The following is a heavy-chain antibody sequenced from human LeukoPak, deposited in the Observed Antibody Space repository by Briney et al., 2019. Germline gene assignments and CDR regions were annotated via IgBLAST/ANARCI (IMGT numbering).Heavy chain of an antibody. J-gene: IGHJ4*02. CDR2: ISSSSTYI. Sequence: GGSLRLSCAASGFTFSSYSMNWVRQAPGKGLEWVSSISSSSTYIYYADSVKGRFTISRDNAKNSLYLQMNSLRAEDTAVYYCAKKTKEGIAAAGANDYWGQGTLVTVSS. CDR3: AKKTKEGIAAAGANDY. D-gene: IGHD6-13*01. CDR1: GFTFSSYS. V-gene: IGHV3-21*01.